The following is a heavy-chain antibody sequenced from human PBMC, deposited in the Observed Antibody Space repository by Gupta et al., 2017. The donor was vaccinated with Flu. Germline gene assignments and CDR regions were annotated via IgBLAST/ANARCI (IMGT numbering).Heavy chain of an antibody. V-gene: IGHV3-9*01. Sequence: SVKGRFTISRDNAKNSLYLQMNSLRAEDTALYYCAKDNFYSSGWSAYFDYWGQGTLVTVSS. J-gene: IGHJ4*02. CDR3: AKDNFYSSGWSAYFDY. D-gene: IGHD6-19*01.